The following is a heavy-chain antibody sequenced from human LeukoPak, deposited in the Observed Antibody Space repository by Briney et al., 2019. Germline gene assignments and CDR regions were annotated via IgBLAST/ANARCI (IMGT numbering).Heavy chain of an antibody. D-gene: IGHD6-6*01. Sequence: ASVKVSCKAAGYTFTSYGISWVRQAPGQGLEWMGWISAYNGNTNYAQKLQGRVTMTTDTSTSTAYMELRSLRSDDTAVYYCARDPYPGPQSKAAHPTDYWGQGTLVTVSS. CDR3: ARDPYPGPQSKAAHPTDY. V-gene: IGHV1-18*01. J-gene: IGHJ4*02. CDR1: GYTFTSYG. CDR2: ISAYNGNT.